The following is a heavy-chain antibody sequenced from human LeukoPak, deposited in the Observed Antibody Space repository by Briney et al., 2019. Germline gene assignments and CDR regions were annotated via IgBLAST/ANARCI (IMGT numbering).Heavy chain of an antibody. CDR2: IRSQAYDYAT. D-gene: IGHD6-6*01. Sequence: GGSLRLSCTGCGFTFSGFDIHWCRQAPGKGPEWAGRIRSQAYDYATAYIVSVKGRFSIPRAGSNRTASMQLDSLKTEDTAVYYCSGLAALGLVPFDIWGQGTMVLVSS. CDR1: GFTFSGFD. V-gene: IGHV3-73*01. J-gene: IGHJ3*02. CDR3: SGLAALGLVPFDI.